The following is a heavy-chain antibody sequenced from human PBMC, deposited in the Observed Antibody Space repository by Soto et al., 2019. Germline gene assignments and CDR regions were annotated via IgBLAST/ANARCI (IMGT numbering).Heavy chain of an antibody. J-gene: IGHJ4*02. CDR1: AASFSKYY. CDR3: ASVTFGGVVLAH. V-gene: IGHV4-59*01. CDR2: IYFNGNT. Sequence: SETLSLTCTVSAASFSKYYWSWIRQPPGKGLEWIGYIYFNGNTNYNPSLRRRVTISIDTSKKQISLNLTSVTDADTAVYYCASVTFGGVVLAHWGQGTLVTVSS. D-gene: IGHD3-16*01.